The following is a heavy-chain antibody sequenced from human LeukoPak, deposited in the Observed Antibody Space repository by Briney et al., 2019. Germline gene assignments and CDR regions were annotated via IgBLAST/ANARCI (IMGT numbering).Heavy chain of an antibody. D-gene: IGHD4-11*01. Sequence: GESPKISCQGSGHTFTNYWIGWVRQMPGKDLEWMGFIFPGDSDTRYSPSFQGQVTISADKSISTAYLQWSTLKASDTAMYYCARQMTTAKNYYYYMDVWGKGTTVTVSS. J-gene: IGHJ6*03. CDR1: GHTFTNYW. CDR3: ARQMTTAKNYYYYMDV. V-gene: IGHV5-51*01. CDR2: IFPGDSDT.